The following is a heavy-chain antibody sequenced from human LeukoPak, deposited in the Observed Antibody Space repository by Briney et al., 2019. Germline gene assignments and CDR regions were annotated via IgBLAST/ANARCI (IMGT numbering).Heavy chain of an antibody. Sequence: SETLSLTCTVSGGYISSYYWSWIRQPPGKGLEWIGYIYYSGSNNYNPSLKSRVTISVDTSKNQFSLKLSSVTAADTALYYCAGSSIAARRPMEPWGQGSLVTVSS. V-gene: IGHV4-59*01. CDR1: GGYISSYY. D-gene: IGHD6-6*01. CDR3: AGSSIAARRPMEP. CDR2: IYYSGSN. J-gene: IGHJ5*02.